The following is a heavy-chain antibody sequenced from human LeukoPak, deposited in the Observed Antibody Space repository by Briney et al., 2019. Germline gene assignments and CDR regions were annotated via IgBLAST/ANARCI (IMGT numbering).Heavy chain of an antibody. CDR3: AKDGPITGTTQAAFDI. V-gene: IGHV3-30-3*01. CDR2: ISYDGSNK. D-gene: IGHD1-20*01. CDR1: GFTFSSYA. Sequence: GGSLRLSCAASGFTFSSYAMHWVRQAPGKGLEWGAVISYDGSNKYYADSVKGRFTISRDNSKNTLYLQMNSLRAEDTAVYYCAKDGPITGTTQAAFDIWGQGTMVTVSS. J-gene: IGHJ3*02.